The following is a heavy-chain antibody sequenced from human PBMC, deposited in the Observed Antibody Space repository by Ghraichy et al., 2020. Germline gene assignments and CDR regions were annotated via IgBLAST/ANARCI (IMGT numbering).Heavy chain of an antibody. D-gene: IGHD4-23*01. CDR1: GFTFSSYS. J-gene: IGHJ6*02. Sequence: GASLRLSCVGSGFTFSSYSMNWVRQSPGKGLEWVSYITSSSRTIFYADSVKGRFTISRDNAQNSLYLQMNSLRDEDTAEYYCARGSKVVRFYYYDGMDVWGQGTTVTVSS. V-gene: IGHV3-48*02. CDR2: ITSSSRTI. CDR3: ARGSKVVRFYYYDGMDV.